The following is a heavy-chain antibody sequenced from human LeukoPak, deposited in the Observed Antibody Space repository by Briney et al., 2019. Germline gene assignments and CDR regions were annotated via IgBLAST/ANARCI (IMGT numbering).Heavy chain of an antibody. V-gene: IGHV1-8*03. CDR1: GYTFTSYD. CDR3: ARGQQPPGDY. J-gene: IGHJ4*02. CDR2: MNPNSGNT. Sequence: ASVKVSCKASGYTFTSYDINWVRQATGQGLEWMGWMNPNSGNTGCAQKFQGRVTITRNTSISTAYMELSSLGSEDTAVYYCARGQQPPGDYWGQGTLVTVSS. D-gene: IGHD3-10*01.